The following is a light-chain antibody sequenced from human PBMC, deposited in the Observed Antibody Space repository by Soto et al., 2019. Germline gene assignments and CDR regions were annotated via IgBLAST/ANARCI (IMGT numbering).Light chain of an antibody. CDR2: DVT. Sequence: VLTQPPSVSAAPGQKVTISCSGSSSNIGNNYVSWYQQLPGTAPKLIIVDVTKRPSGISSRFSASKSCTTASLTISGLLPEDEAQYYCASYSSSETPVVFGGGTKLTVL. V-gene: IGLV1-51*01. CDR3: ASYSSSETPVV. CDR1: SSNIGNNY. J-gene: IGLJ2*01.